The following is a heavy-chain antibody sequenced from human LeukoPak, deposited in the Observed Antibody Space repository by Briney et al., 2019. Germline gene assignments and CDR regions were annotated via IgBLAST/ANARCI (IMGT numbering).Heavy chain of an antibody. V-gene: IGHV1-69*01. J-gene: IGHJ4*02. D-gene: IGHD5-12*01. Sequence: ASVKVSCKASGGTFSSYAISWVRQAPGQGLEWMGGIIPIFGTANYAQKFQGRVTITADESTSTAYMELSSLRSEDTAVYCCARRVLRRGYSGYGGLDYWGQGTLVTVSS. CDR2: IIPIFGTA. CDR1: GGTFSSYA. CDR3: ARRVLRRGYSGYGGLDY.